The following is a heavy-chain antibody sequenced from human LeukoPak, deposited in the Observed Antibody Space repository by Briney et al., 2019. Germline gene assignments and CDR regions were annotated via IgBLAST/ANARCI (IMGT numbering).Heavy chain of an antibody. D-gene: IGHD5-24*01. CDR3: ARGRGDGYNSFYFDY. CDR1: GYSFTSYW. V-gene: IGHV5-51*01. J-gene: IGHJ4*02. Sequence: GESLKISCKGSGYSFTSYWIGWVRQMPGKGLEWMGIIYPGDSDTRYSPSFQGQVTISADKSISTAYLQWSSLKASDTAMYYCARGRGDGYNSFYFDYWGQGTLVTVSS. CDR2: IYPGDSDT.